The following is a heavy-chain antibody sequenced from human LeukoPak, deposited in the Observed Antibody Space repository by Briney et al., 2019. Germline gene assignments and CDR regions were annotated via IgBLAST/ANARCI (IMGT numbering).Heavy chain of an antibody. D-gene: IGHD5-24*01. J-gene: IGHJ4*02. CDR1: GFTFSTYG. V-gene: IGHV3-23*01. Sequence: GGSLRLSCAASGFTFSTYGMSWVRQAPGKGLEWVSTISGSGGSTFYADSVKGRFTISRDNSKNTLYLQMNSLRAEDTAFYYCAKDQNAYNYVFDYWGQGTLVTVSS. CDR3: AKDQNAYNYVFDY. CDR2: ISGSGGST.